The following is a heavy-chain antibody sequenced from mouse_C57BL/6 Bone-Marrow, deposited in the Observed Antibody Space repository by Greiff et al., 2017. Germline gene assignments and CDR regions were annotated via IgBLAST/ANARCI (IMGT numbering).Heavy chain of an antibody. CDR1: GFTFSSYA. J-gene: IGHJ2*01. D-gene: IGHD4-1*01. Sequence: EVQVVESGGGLVKPGGSLKLSCAASGFTFSSYAMSWVRQTPEKRLEWVATISDGGSYTYYPDNVKGRFTISRDNAKNNLYLQMRHLKSEDTAMYYCARENWEDYWGQGTTLTVSS. CDR2: ISDGGSYT. V-gene: IGHV5-4*01. CDR3: ARENWEDY.